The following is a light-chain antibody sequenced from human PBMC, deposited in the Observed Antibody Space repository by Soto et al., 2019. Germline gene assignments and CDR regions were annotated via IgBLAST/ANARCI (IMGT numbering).Light chain of an antibody. V-gene: IGKV3-20*01. Sequence: ESVLTQSPGTLSLSPGERATLSCRASQSVSSHYLAWYQQKPGQAPRLLIYGASTRATGIPDRFSGSGYGTDCTLTISRLEPEDSAVYYCQKYGSSPTWTFGQGTKVDIK. CDR1: QSVSSHY. CDR3: QKYGSSPTWT. J-gene: IGKJ1*01. CDR2: GAS.